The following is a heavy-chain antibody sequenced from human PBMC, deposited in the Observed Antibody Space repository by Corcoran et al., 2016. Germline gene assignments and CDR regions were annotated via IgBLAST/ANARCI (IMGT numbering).Heavy chain of an antibody. Sequence: QLQLQESGPGLVKPSETLSLTCTVPGGSISSSSYYWGWIRQPPGKGLEWIGSIYYSGSTYYNPSLKSRVNISVDTSKNQFSLKLSSVTAPDPAVYYCARSCIPPIREWFDPWGQGTLVTVSS. V-gene: IGHV4-39*07. J-gene: IGHJ5*02. D-gene: IGHD2-21*01. CDR1: GGSISSSSYY. CDR2: IYYSGST. CDR3: ARSCIPPIREWFDP.